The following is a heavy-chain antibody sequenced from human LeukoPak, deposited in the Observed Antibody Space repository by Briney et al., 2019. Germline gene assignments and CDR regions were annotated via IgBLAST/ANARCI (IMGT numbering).Heavy chain of an antibody. CDR1: GYTLTGYY. Sequence: GASVKVSCKASGYTLTGYYMHWVRQAPGQGLEWMGWINTNSGGTNYAEKFQGRVTMTRDTSISTAYMELSRLRSDDTAVYYCAGTRSWYYFDYWGQGTLVTVSS. D-gene: IGHD6-13*01. CDR3: AGTRSWYYFDY. V-gene: IGHV1-2*02. J-gene: IGHJ4*02. CDR2: INTNSGGT.